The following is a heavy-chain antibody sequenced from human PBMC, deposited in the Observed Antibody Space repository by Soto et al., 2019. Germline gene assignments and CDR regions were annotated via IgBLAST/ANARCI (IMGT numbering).Heavy chain of an antibody. V-gene: IGHV3-23*01. CDR1: GFTFRCA. D-gene: IGHD3-16*01. J-gene: IGHJ6*02. Sequence: EMQLLESGGNLVQPGGSLRLSCAASGFTFRCAMSWFRQAPGKGLEWVSSISGTGYATYYADSVKGRFTISRDNSNNTLDLKMRSLRVYYTALYYCAKDGHGYDRCLYALDVWGQGTTVTVSS. CDR2: ISGTGYAT. CDR3: AKDGHGYDRCLYALDV.